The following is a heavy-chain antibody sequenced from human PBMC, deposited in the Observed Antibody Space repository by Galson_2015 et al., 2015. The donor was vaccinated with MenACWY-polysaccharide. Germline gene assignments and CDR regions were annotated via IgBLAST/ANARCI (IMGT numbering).Heavy chain of an antibody. Sequence: SLRLSCAASGFTFSSYAMSWVRQAPGKGLEWVSATSGSGGSTFHADSVKGRFTISRDQSKSTLYLQMNSLRAEDTAIYYCGRGGGWNYFFFYGLDFWGQGTTVTVSS. CDR2: TSGSGGST. J-gene: IGHJ6*02. D-gene: IGHD1-1*01. V-gene: IGHV3-23*01. CDR3: GRGGGWNYFFFYGLDF. CDR1: GFTFSSYA.